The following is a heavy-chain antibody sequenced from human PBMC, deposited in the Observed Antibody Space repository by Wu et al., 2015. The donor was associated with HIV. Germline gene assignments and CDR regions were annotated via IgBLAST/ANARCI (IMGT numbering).Heavy chain of an antibody. D-gene: IGHD3-3*02. CDR2: INPENGDT. Sequence: QVQLVQSGSGVKKSGASVNVSCQTSGYTFSDYYLHWVRRAPGQGLQWMGWINPENGDTNYAQTFKGRITMTRDTSTNTAFMVLASLKSNDTAMYYCARDWQFHVIFDDFYMDIWGNGTTVIVS. CDR1: GYTFSDYY. J-gene: IGHJ6*03. CDR3: ARDWQFHVIFDDFYMDI. V-gene: IGHV1-2*02.